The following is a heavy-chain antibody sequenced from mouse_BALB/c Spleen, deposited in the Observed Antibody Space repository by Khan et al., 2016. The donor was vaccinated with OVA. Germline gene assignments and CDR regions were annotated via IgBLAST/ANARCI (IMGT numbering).Heavy chain of an antibody. V-gene: IGHV1S127*01. Sequence: QVRLQQSGPELGRPGASVKMSCKASGYSFTSYWMHWVKQRPGQGLEWIGMIDPSNSETRLNQTFKDKAKLNVDRSSNTAYMQVSSLTSDDSAVYYCSRSLLWSTVRVMDYWGQGTSVTVSS. CDR3: SRSLLWSTVRVMDY. D-gene: IGHD2-10*02. CDR1: GYSFTSYW. CDR2: IDPSNSET. J-gene: IGHJ4*01.